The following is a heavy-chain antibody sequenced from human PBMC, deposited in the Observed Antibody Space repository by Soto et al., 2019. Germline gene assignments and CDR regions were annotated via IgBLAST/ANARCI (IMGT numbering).Heavy chain of an antibody. Sequence: SETLSLTCAASGESFSDFYWNWIRQPPGKGLEWIGEINHSGHTSYNPSLRSRVTISVDTSKNQFSLKLSSVTAADTAVYYCARGLRYYGSGSHYGLDVWGQGTTVTVSS. CDR1: GESFSDFY. J-gene: IGHJ6*02. V-gene: IGHV4-34*01. CDR3: ARGLRYYGSGSHYGLDV. CDR2: INHSGHT. D-gene: IGHD3-10*01.